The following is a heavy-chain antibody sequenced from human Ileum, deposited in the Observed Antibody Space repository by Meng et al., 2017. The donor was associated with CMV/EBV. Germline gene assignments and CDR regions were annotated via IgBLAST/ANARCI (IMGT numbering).Heavy chain of an antibody. V-gene: IGHV4-59*01. D-gene: IGHD5-18*01. J-gene: IGHJ4*02. CDR3: ARAPYSLSLDS. Sequence: SETLSLTCTVSGGSISSYYWSWIRQPPGKGLEWIGYIYYSGSTNYNPPLKSRVTISVDTSMNRFSLKLSSVTAGDTAVYYCARAPYSLSLDSWGQGTPVTVSS. CDR2: IYYSGST. CDR1: GGSISSYY.